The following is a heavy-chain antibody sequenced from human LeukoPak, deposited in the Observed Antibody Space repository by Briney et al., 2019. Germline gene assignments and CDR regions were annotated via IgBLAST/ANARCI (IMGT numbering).Heavy chain of an antibody. CDR2: INTNTGNP. Sequence: ASVKVSCKASGYTFTSYAMNWVRQAPGQGLEWMGWINTNTGNPTYAQGFTGRFVFSMDTSVSTTYLQISSLKAEDTAVYYCARVVRSDYYDSSGYLDYWGQGTLVTVSS. CDR1: GYTFTSYA. CDR3: ARVVRSDYYDSSGYLDY. J-gene: IGHJ4*02. V-gene: IGHV7-4-1*02. D-gene: IGHD3-22*01.